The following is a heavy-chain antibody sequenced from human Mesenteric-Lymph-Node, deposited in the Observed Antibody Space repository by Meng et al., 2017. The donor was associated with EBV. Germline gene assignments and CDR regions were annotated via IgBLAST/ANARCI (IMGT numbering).Heavy chain of an antibody. V-gene: IGHV1-3*01. CDR2: INAGNGDT. J-gene: IGHJ4*02. D-gene: IGHD6-19*01. CDR1: GYTFTSYA. CDR3: ARDHFGIAVAGTVPIDY. Sequence: QGQVVESGAEMKQPGASVKVSCKASGYTFTSYAIHWVRQAPGQRLEWMGRINAGNGDTKYSQKFQDRVTITRDTSASTAYMELSSLRSEDTAVYYCARDHFGIAVAGTVPIDYWGQGTLVTVSS.